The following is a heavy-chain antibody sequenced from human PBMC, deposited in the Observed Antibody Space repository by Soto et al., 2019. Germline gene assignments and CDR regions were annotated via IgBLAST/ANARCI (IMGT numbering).Heavy chain of an antibody. CDR2: IYSGGTT. V-gene: IGHV3-66*01. D-gene: IGHD3-10*01. J-gene: IGHJ4*02. Sequence: GGSLRLSCAASGFTVSSNYISWVRQAPGKGLEWVSVIYSGGTTYYADSVKGRFTMSRDNSKNTLYLQMNSLRAEDTAVYYYARVGRYYGSGRYYFDYWGQGTLVTVSS. CDR1: GFTVSSNY. CDR3: ARVGRYYGSGRYYFDY.